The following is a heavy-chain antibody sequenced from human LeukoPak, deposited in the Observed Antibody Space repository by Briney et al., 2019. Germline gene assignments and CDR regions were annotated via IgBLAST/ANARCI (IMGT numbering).Heavy chain of an antibody. CDR2: VNPRGAT. J-gene: IGHJ5*02. V-gene: IGHV1-8*01. D-gene: IGHD2-8*02. CDR3: ARVVPGPFNRFDP. CDR1: GYTFTTYD. Sequence: ASVKVSCTASGYTFTTYDINWVRQAPGQGLEWLGWVNPRGATGYAPKFQGRLVMTRNIAINTAYMELSGLRDDDTAMYYCARVVPGPFNRFDPWGQGTLVTVSP.